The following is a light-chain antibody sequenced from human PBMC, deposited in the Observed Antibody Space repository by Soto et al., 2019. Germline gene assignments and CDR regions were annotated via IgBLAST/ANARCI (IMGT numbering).Light chain of an antibody. Sequence: DIQMTQSPSSLSASVGDRVTITCRASQSISRDLNWYQQKPGKPPTLLIYFASSLQSEVPSGFSGSGSGTDFTLTITSLQPEDFATYYCQQSYGTPITFGQGTRLEIK. V-gene: IGKV1-39*01. CDR3: QQSYGTPIT. CDR2: FAS. J-gene: IGKJ5*01. CDR1: QSISRD.